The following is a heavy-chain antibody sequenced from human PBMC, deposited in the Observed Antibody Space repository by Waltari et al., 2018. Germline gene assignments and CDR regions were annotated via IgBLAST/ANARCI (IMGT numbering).Heavy chain of an antibody. CDR1: GFTFSSYS. J-gene: IGHJ4*02. D-gene: IGHD3-10*01. CDR3: ARDVGVITLVQAPFDY. V-gene: IGHV3-21*01. CDR2: ISISSCYI. Sequence: EVQLVESGGGLVKPGGSLRLSCAASGFTFSSYSMNWVGTAPGKGLEGVSSISISSCYIYYSDSVKGRFTSSRDNAKNSLYLQMNSLRAEDTAVDYCARDVGVITLVQAPFDYWGPGTLVTVSS.